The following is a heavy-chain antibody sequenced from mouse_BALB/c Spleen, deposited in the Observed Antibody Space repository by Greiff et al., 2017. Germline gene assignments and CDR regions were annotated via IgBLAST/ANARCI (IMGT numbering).Heavy chain of an antibody. CDR3: ARHLIYYDYGAY. V-gene: IGHV5-12-1*01. D-gene: IGHD2-4*01. J-gene: IGHJ3*01. Sequence: EVQVVESGGGLVKPGGSLKLSCAASGFAFSSYDMSWVRQTPEKRLEWVAYISSGGGSTYYPDTVKGRFTISRDNAKNTLYLQMSSLKSEDTAMYYCARHLIYYDYGAYWGQGTLVTVSA. CDR1: GFAFSSYD. CDR2: ISSGGGST.